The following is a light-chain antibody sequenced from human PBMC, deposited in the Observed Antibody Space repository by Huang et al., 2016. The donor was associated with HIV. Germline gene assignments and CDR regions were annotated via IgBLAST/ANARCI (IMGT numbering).Light chain of an antibody. CDR2: AGS. CDR1: ATIYSY. V-gene: IGKV1-39*01. CDR3: QQSHSMPWT. Sequence: DIQMTQSPSSLSASVGDRVTITCRASATIYSYLYWYQQKPDKAPQLLMYAGSSLQSGVSSRFSCSGSGTDFSLTITSLQPEDFATYYCQQSHSMPWTFGQGTRVEIK. J-gene: IGKJ1*01.